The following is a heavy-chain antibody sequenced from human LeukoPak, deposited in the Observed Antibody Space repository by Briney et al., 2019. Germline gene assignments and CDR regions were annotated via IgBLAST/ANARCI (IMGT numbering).Heavy chain of an antibody. CDR1: GYTFSNYV. D-gene: IGHD3-10*01. CDR3: ARDLGPRGGTFDH. V-gene: IGHV1-18*01. J-gene: IGHJ4*02. CDR2: ISPYNGNT. Sequence: ASVKVSCKSSGYTFSNYVITWVRQAPGQGLEWMGWISPYNGNTKYAQKLRGRVTMTTDTSTSTAYMDLRSLTSDDTALYYCARDLGPRGGTFDHWGQGTLVTVSS.